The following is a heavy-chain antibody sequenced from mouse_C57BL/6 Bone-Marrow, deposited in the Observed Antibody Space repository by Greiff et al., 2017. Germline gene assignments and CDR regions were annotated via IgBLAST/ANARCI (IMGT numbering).Heavy chain of an antibody. CDR1: GFSLTSYA. V-gene: IGHV2-9-1*01. J-gene: IGHJ4*01. D-gene: IGHD2-1*01. Sequence: VKLMESGPGLVAPSQSLSITCTVSGFSLTSYAISWVRQPPGKGLEWLGVIWTGGGTNYNSALKSRLSISKANSKSQVFLKMNSLQTDDTARYYCAKNHGNYGFYAMDYWGQGTSVTVSS. CDR3: AKNHGNYGFYAMDY. CDR2: IWTGGGT.